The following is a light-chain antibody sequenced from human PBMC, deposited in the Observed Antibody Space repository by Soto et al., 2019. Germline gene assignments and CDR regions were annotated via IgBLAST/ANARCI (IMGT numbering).Light chain of an antibody. CDR3: QHYADSTPVFT. Sequence: DIVLTQSPGTLSLSPGDRATLSCRTSRFVSNYYVAWYQQRPGQAPRLLIYAASSRATDIPDRFRGSGSGTDFTLTISRLEPDDFAVYYCQHYADSTPVFTFGPGTKVEI. CDR1: RFVSNYY. J-gene: IGKJ3*01. CDR2: AAS. V-gene: IGKV3-20*01.